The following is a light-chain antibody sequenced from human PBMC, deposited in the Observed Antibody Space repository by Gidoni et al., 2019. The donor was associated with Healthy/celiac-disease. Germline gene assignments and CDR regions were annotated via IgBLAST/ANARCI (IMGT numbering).Light chain of an antibody. CDR1: QSISSY. V-gene: IGKV1-39*01. J-gene: IGKJ4*01. CDR3: QQSYCTLLST. CDR2: AAS. Sequence: DIQMTQSPSSLSASVGDSVTITCRSSQSISSYLTWYQQKPGKAPKLLIYAASSLRSGVPSRFSSSGSGTDFTLTISSLQPEDFATYYCQQSYCTLLSTFGGGTKVEIK.